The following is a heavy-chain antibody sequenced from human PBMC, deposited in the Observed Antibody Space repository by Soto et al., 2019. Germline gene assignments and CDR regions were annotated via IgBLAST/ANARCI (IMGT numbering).Heavy chain of an antibody. V-gene: IGHV3-74*01. Sequence: EVQLVESGGGLVQPGGSLRLSCAASGFTFSSYWMHWVRQAPGKGLVWVSRINNDGSSTSYADSVKGRFTIARANAKNTLYLQMNSLRAEDTAVYYCARGFPSSTGEQPSLPFDYWGQGTLVTVSS. J-gene: IGHJ4*02. CDR1: GFTFSSYW. D-gene: IGHD2-2*01. CDR2: INNDGSST. CDR3: ARGFPSSTGEQPSLPFDY.